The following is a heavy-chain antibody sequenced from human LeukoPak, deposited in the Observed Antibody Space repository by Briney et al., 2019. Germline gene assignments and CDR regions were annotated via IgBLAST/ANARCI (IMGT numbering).Heavy chain of an antibody. CDR3: ARVSAPPARPLDY. Sequence: GGSLRLSCAASGFTFSSYSMIWVRQAPGKGLEWVSSIGSSSSYIYYADSVKGRFTFSRDNAKNSLYLQMNSLRAEDTAVYYCARVSAPPARPLDYWGQGTLVTVSS. CDR2: IGSSSSYI. CDR1: GFTFSSYS. J-gene: IGHJ4*02. V-gene: IGHV3-21*01.